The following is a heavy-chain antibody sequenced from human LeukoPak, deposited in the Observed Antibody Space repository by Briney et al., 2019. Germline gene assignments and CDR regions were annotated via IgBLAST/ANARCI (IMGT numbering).Heavy chain of an antibody. CDR3: ARIGSTGTYNRDFQY. CDR2: IGESGSPV. D-gene: IGHD1-26*01. J-gene: IGHJ1*01. Sequence: PGGSLRLSCAGSGFIFRDFDMTWVRQTAGRGLEWLSYIGESGSPVFYADSVKGRFSFSRDNAKKSLFRQMNGLRVEDTGIYYCARIGSTGTYNRDFQYWGPGTLVVVSS. CDR1: GFIFRDFD. V-gene: IGHV3-48*03.